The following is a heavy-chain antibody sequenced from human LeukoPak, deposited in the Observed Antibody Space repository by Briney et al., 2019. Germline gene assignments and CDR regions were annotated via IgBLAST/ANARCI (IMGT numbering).Heavy chain of an antibody. CDR1: GFTFSSYE. Sequence: GGSLRPSCAASGFTFSSYEMNWVRQAPGKGLEWVSYISSSGRSINYADSVRGRFTISRDNGKNSLYLQMNSLRAEDTAVYYCARVRYCSGGSCYGNWYDPWGQGTLVTVSS. V-gene: IGHV3-48*03. CDR2: ISSSGRSI. CDR3: ARVRYCSGGSCYGNWYDP. D-gene: IGHD2-15*01. J-gene: IGHJ5*02.